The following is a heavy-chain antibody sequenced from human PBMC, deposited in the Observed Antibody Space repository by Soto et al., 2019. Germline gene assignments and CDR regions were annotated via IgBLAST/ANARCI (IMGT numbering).Heavy chain of an antibody. CDR3: ARDQGNDSSGFGGWY. D-gene: IGHD3-22*01. CDR1: GSTFSSYA. CDR2: IIPIFGTA. Sequence: SVKVSCKASGSTFSSYAISWVRQAHGQGLEWMGGIIPIFGTANYAQKFQGRVTITADESTSTAYMELIRLRSEETAVYYCARDQGNDSSGFGGWYWGQGTLVTFSS. V-gene: IGHV1-69*13. J-gene: IGHJ4*02.